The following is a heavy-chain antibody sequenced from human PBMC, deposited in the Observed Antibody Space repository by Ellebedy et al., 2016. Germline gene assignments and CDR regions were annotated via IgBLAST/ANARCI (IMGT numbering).Heavy chain of an antibody. CDR1: GGSVSSGSYY. V-gene: IGHV4-61*01. J-gene: IGHJ4*02. Sequence: SETLSLXCSVSGGSVSSGSYYWSWIRQPPGKGLEWIGYIYYSGSTSYNPSLKSRVTISLDTSKNQFSLKLSSVTAADTAVYFCARALSGNRIDYWGQGTLVTVSS. CDR2: IYYSGST. CDR3: ARALSGNRIDY. D-gene: IGHD4-23*01.